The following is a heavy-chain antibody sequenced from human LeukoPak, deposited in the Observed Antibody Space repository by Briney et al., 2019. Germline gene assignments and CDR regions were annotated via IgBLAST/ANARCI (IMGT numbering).Heavy chain of an antibody. J-gene: IGHJ4*02. D-gene: IGHD6-19*01. V-gene: IGHV3-48*03. CDR3: ARENSGFDY. CDR1: GFTFSSYE. CDR2: ISSSGSTI. Sequence: GGSLRLSCAASGFTFSSYEMNWVRQAPGKGLEWVSYISSSGSTIYYADSVKGRFTISRDNAKNSLYLQLNSLRAEDTAVYYCARENSGFDYWGQGTLVTVSS.